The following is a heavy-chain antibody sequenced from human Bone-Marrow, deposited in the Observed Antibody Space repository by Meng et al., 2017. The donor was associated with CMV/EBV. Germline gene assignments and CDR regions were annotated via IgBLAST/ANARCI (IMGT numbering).Heavy chain of an antibody. V-gene: IGHV3-33*06. J-gene: IGHJ6*02. CDR2: IWYDGSNK. D-gene: IGHD5-18*01. Sequence: GESLKISCAASGFTFSSYGMHWVRQAPGKGLEWVAVIWYDGSNKYYADSVKGRFTISRDNSKNTLYLQMNSLRAEDTAVYYCAKHRRVTYYYYYGMDVWGQGTTVTVSS. CDR1: GFTFSSYG. CDR3: AKHRRVTYYYYYGMDV.